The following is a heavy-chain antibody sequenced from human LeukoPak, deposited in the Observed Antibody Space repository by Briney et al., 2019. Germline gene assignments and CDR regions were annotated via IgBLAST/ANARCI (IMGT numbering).Heavy chain of an antibody. D-gene: IGHD3-10*01. Sequence: PGGALRLSCAASGCTFSNAWRSGVRQAPGKGLEWVGRSKSKTDGGTTDYAAPVEGRFTISRDDSKNTLYLQMNSLKTEETAVYYCTTHGLWFGSDAFDIWGQGTMVTVSS. CDR2: SKSKTDGGTT. CDR3: TTHGLWFGSDAFDI. CDR1: GCTFSNAW. V-gene: IGHV3-15*01. J-gene: IGHJ3*02.